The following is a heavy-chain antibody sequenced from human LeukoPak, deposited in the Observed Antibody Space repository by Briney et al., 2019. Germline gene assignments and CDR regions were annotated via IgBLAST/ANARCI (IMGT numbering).Heavy chain of an antibody. CDR1: GFTFDDYG. Sequence: PGGSLRLSCAASGFTFDDYGMSWVRQAPGKGLEWVSGINWNGGSTGYADSVKGRFTISRDNAKNSLYLQMNSLRAEDTAVYYCARIGSGSYYNLNNWFDPWGQGTLVTVSS. CDR3: ARIGSGSYYNLNNWFDP. D-gene: IGHD3-10*01. CDR2: INWNGGST. V-gene: IGHV3-20*04. J-gene: IGHJ5*02.